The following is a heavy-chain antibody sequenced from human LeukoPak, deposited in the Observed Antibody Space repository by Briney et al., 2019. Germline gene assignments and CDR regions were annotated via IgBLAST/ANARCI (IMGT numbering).Heavy chain of an antibody. Sequence: SETLSLTCTVSGGSISNYYWSWIRQPAGKGLEWIGRIYTSGSTNYNPSLKSRVTISVDTSKNQSSLKLSSVTAADTAVYYCARERITMVRGVITAHLYFDYWGQGTLVTVSS. V-gene: IGHV4-4*07. J-gene: IGHJ4*02. CDR1: GGSISNYY. CDR3: ARERITMVRGVITAHLYFDY. CDR2: IYTSGST. D-gene: IGHD3-10*01.